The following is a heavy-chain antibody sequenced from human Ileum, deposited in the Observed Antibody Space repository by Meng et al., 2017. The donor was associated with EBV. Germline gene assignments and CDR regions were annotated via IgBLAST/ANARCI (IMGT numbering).Heavy chain of an antibody. J-gene: IGHJ5*02. V-gene: IGHV3-74*01. CDR1: GFTFSSYW. CDR3: TTGKQWLVP. D-gene: IGHD6-19*01. CDR2: INSDGSST. Sequence: EHGGGLVHPWGSWSLSCAASGFTFSSYWMPWVRQAPGKGLVWVSRINSDGSSTSYADSVKGRFTISRDNAKNTLYLQMNSLKIEDTAMYYCTTGKQWLVPWGQGTLVTVSS.